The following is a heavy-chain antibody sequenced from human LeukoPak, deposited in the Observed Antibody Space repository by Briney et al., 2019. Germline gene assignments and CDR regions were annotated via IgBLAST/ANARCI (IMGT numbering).Heavy chain of an antibody. V-gene: IGHV1-8*01. CDR1: GYTFTSYD. CDR3: ARSPKDCSSTSCHFDY. CDR2: MNPNSGNT. D-gene: IGHD2-2*01. Sequence: ASVKVSCKASGYTFTSYDINWVRQATGQGLEWMGWMNPNSGNTGYAQKFQGRVTITTDESTSTAYMELSSLRSEDTAVYYCARSPKDCSSTSCHFDYWGQGTLVTVSS. J-gene: IGHJ4*02.